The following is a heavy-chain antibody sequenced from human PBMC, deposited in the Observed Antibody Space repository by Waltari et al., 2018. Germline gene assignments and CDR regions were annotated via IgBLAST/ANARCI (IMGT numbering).Heavy chain of an antibody. D-gene: IGHD1-1*01. CDR2: ISSSGSTI. CDR3: ARSQLFPRCGPFDY. J-gene: IGHJ4*02. CDR1: GFTFSSYE. Sequence: EVQLVESGGGLVQPGGTVRLSCAASGFTFSSYEMNWVRWAPGKGLEWVSYISSSGSTIYYADSVKGRFTISRDNAKNSLYLQLNSLRAEDSAVYYCARSQLFPRCGPFDYWGQGTLVTFSS. V-gene: IGHV3-48*03.